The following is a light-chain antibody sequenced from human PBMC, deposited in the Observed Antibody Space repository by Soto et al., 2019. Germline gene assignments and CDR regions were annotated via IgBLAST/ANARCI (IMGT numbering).Light chain of an antibody. V-gene: IGKV1-33*01. J-gene: IGKJ5*01. CDR1: QSIANY. CDR2: AAS. Sequence: DIQVTQSPSSLSASVGDRVTITCRASQSIANYLNWYQQKPGKAPKLLIYAASSLRSGVPSRFSGSGSGTGFTFTISSLQPEDFATYYCQQYESLPLTFGQGTRLEIK. CDR3: QQYESLPLT.